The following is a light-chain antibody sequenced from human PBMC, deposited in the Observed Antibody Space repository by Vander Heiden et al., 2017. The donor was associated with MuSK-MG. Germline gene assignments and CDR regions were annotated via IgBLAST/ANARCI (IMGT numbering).Light chain of an antibody. CDR3: QVGDSNTGV. J-gene: IGLJ3*02. Sequence: SSELTQPLSVSVALGQTARITCGGHNSGSKNVHGYQQKPAQAPVMVIYRDSNRAAGIPERFSGSNSGNTATLTIRRAKAGDEDDYCWQVGDSNTGVFGGGTKLTVL. CDR1: NSGSKN. CDR2: RDS. V-gene: IGLV3-9*01.